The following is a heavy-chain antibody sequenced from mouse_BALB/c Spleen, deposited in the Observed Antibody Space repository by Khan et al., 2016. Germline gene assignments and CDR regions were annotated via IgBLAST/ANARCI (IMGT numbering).Heavy chain of an antibody. CDR3: VRELGCAY. J-gene: IGHJ3*01. D-gene: IGHD4-1*01. CDR2: IRSKSNNYAT. CDR1: GFTFNTNA. V-gene: IGHV10S3*01. Sequence: EVQLVESGGGLVQPKGSLKLSCAASGFTFNTNAMNWVRQAPGKGLEWVARIRSKSNNYATYYADSVKDRFTISRDDSQSMLYLQMNNLKTEDTAMYYCVRELGCAYWGQGTLVTVSA.